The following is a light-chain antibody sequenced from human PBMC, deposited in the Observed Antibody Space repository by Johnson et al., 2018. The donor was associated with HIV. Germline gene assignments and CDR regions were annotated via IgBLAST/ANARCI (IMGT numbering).Light chain of an antibody. CDR2: ENN. CDR1: SSNIANNY. Sequence: QSVLTQPPSVSAAPGHQVTISCSGSSSNIANNYVSWYQQLPGTAPKLLIYENNKRPSGIPDRFSGSQSGTSATLDITGLQTGDEADYYCGTWDSSLSVYVVGTGTKVTVL. V-gene: IGLV1-51*02. CDR3: GTWDSSLSVYV. J-gene: IGLJ1*01.